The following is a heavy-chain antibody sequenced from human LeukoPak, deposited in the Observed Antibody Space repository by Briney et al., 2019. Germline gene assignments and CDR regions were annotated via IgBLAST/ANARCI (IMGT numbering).Heavy chain of an antibody. Sequence: PGRSLRLSCAASGFTFSSYAMHWVRQAPGKGLEWVAVISYDGSNKYYADSVKGRFTFSRDNSKNTLYLQMNSLRAEDTAVYYCARDLGYGDTYGMDVWGQGTTVTVSS. CDR1: GFTFSSYA. CDR2: ISYDGSNK. V-gene: IGHV3-30-3*01. CDR3: ARDLGYGDTYGMDV. D-gene: IGHD4-17*01. J-gene: IGHJ6*02.